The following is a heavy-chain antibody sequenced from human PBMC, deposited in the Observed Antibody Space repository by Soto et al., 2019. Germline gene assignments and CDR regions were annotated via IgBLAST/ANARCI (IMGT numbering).Heavy chain of an antibody. CDR1: GFSLSTSGVG. Sequence: VSGPTLVNPTQTLTLTCTFSGFSLSTSGVGVGWIRQPPGKALEWLALIYWNDDKRYSPSLKSRLTITKDTSKNQVVLTLTNMDPVETATYCCAGIRQWRVLSGFGYWGQETLVTVSS. V-gene: IGHV2-5*01. CDR3: AGIRQWRVLSGFGY. J-gene: IGHJ4*02. CDR2: IYWNDDK. D-gene: IGHD6-19*01.